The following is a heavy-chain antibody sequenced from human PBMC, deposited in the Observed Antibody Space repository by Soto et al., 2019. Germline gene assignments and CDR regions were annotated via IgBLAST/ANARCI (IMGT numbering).Heavy chain of an antibody. Sequence: TGGSLRLSCAGSGFTFTSYGMYWVRQAPGMGLEWVAVISYDGGNKYYADSVKGRFTISRDNSKNTLYLQMNSLRAEDTAVYYCARSRYQLRSDVLYYFDFWGQGTLVTVSS. CDR3: ARSRYQLRSDVLYYFDF. J-gene: IGHJ4*02. CDR1: GFTFTSYG. V-gene: IGHV3-30*03. D-gene: IGHD2-2*01. CDR2: ISYDGGNK.